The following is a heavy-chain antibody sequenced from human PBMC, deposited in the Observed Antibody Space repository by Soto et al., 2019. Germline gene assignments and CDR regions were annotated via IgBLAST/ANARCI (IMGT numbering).Heavy chain of an antibody. D-gene: IGHD3-10*01. CDR1: WFSRSTSGMC. J-gene: IGHJ5*02. CDR3: ARSITMVRGVMGWFDP. CDR2: IDWDDDK. Sequence: SVPTLVNPRQTLTLTCTFSWFSRSTSGMCVSWIRQPPGKALEWLALIDWDDDKYYSTSLKTRLTISKDTSKNQVVLTMTNMDPVDTATYYCARSITMVRGVMGWFDPWGQGTLVTVSS. V-gene: IGHV2-70*01.